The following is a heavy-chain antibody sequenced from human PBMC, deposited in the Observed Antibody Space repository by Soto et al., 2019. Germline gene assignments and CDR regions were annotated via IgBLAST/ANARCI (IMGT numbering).Heavy chain of an antibody. Sequence: GEYLKISCKGSGYSFTSYWIGWVRQMPGKGLEWMGIIYPGDSDTRYSPSFQGQVTISADKFISTAYLQWSSLKASDTAMYYCARKLGAGRRMTIFGVRRGGFDPWGQGTLVTVSS. CDR1: GYSFTSYW. D-gene: IGHD3-3*01. V-gene: IGHV5-51*01. CDR3: ARKLGAGRRMTIFGVRRGGFDP. J-gene: IGHJ5*02. CDR2: IYPGDSDT.